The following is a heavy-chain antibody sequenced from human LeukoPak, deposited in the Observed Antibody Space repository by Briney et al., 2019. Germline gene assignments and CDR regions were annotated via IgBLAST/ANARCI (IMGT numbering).Heavy chain of an antibody. CDR1: DDSITMYY. Sequence: SETLSLTCTVSDDSITMYYWTWIRQPPGKGLEWIGNIYYSGSTNYNPSLKSRVTISVDTSKNQFSLKLSSVTPEDTAVYHCARQNNTYHHYNLGWFDPWGQGTLVTVSS. CDR3: ARQNNTYHHYNLGWFDP. V-gene: IGHV4-59*08. D-gene: IGHD5-24*01. CDR2: IYYSGST. J-gene: IGHJ5*02.